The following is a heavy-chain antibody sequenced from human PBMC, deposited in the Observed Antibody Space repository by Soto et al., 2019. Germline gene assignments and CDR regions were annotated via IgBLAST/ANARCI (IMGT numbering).Heavy chain of an antibody. V-gene: IGHV2-5*02. D-gene: IGHD3-10*01. J-gene: IGHJ4*02. CDR3: AHSRNLITEDAQVGDFDY. CDR1: GFSLNTDGEG. CDR2: IYWDDDE. Sequence: QITLKESGPTQVKPTQTLTLTCSFSGFSLNTDGEGVGWVRQPPGEALEWLALIYWDDDERYSPSLKTRLTITQDPSKYQVVLIMTNMDPVDTATYYCAHSRNLITEDAQVGDFDYWAQGTLVTVSS.